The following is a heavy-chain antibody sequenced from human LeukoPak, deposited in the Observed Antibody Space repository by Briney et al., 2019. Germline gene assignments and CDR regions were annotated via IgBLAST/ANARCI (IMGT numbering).Heavy chain of an antibody. CDR2: IYYSGST. CDR1: GGSISSYY. J-gene: IGHJ3*02. D-gene: IGHD2-2*01. Sequence: SETLSLTCTVSGGSISSYYWSWIRQPPGKGLEWIGHIYYSGSTNYNPSLKSRVTISVDRSKNQFSLKLSSVTAADTAVYYCAREGIVVVPAPSAFDIWGQGTMVTVSS. V-gene: IGHV4-59*12. CDR3: AREGIVVVPAPSAFDI.